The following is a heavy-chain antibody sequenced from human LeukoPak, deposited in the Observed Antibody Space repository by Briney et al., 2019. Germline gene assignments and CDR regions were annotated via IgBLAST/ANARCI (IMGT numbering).Heavy chain of an antibody. J-gene: IGHJ4*02. CDR1: GFTFSNAW. Sequence: GGSLRLSCAASGFTFSNAWMSWVRQAPGKGLEWVGRIKNKTDGGTTDYAAPVKGRFTISRDDSKNTLYLQMNSLKTEDTAVYYCTTDLGYCSSTSCYTSDYWGQGTLVTVSS. CDR3: TTDLGYCSSTSCYTSDY. V-gene: IGHV3-15*01. CDR2: IKNKTDGGTT. D-gene: IGHD2-2*02.